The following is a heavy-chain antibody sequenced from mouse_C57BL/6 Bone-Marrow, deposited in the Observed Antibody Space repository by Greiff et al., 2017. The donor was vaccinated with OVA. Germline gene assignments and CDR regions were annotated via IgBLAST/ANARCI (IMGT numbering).Heavy chain of an antibody. J-gene: IGHJ4*01. Sequence: VQLQQSGPELVKPGASVKISCKASGYTFTDYYMNWVKQSHGKSLEWIGDINPNNGGTSYNQKFKGKATLTVDKSSSTAYMELRSLTSEDSAVYYCAPGNYRYAMDYWGQGTSVTVSS. CDR2: INPNNGGT. CDR1: GYTFTDYY. D-gene: IGHD2-1*01. CDR3: APGNYRYAMDY. V-gene: IGHV1-26*01.